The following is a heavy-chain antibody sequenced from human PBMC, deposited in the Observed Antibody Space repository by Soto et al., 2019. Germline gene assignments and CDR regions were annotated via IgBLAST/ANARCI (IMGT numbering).Heavy chain of an antibody. V-gene: IGHV3-21*01. D-gene: IGHD2-15*01. CDR2: ISSSGYI. CDR3: ARDCSGGSCYPGMDV. CDR1: GFNFNSYT. J-gene: IGHJ6*02. Sequence: GGSLRLSCAASGFNFNSYTINWVRQAPGKRLEWLSSISSSGYIFSTDSVRGRFTISRDNAKNSVYLQINNQRAEDTAVYFCARDCSGGSCYPGMDVWGQGTTVTVSS.